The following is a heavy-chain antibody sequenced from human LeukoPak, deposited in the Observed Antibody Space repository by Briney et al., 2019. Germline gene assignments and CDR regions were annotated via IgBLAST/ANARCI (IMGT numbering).Heavy chain of an antibody. J-gene: IGHJ4*02. CDR2: ISSDGSNK. CDR1: GYTFSSYG. CDR3: ARDFQPGVAAASTGTLRF. D-gene: IGHD6-13*01. Sequence: GGSLRLSCAASGYTFSSYGMHSVRQAPGKGLEWVAVISSDGSNKYYADSVKGRFTISRDNSKNTLYLQMNSLRAEDTAVYYWARDFQPGVAAASTGTLRFWGQGTLVTVSS. V-gene: IGHV3-30*03.